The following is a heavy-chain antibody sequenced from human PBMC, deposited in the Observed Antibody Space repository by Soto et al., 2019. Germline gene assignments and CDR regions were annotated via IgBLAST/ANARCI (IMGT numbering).Heavy chain of an antibody. V-gene: IGHV1-3*01. J-gene: IGHJ5*02. CDR1: GYTFTSYA. D-gene: IGHD6-13*01. CDR2: INAGNGNT. CDR3: AIAAAGGFNWFDP. Sequence: QVQLVQSGAEVKKPGASVKVSCKASGYTFTSYAMHWVRQAPGQRLEWRGWINAGNGNTKYSQKFQGRVTIPRDTSASTAYMELSSLRSEDTAGYYCAIAAAGGFNWFDPWGQVTLVTVAS.